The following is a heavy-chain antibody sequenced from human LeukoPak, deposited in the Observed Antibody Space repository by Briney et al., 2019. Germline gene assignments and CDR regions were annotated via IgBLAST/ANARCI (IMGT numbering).Heavy chain of an antibody. CDR1: GFTFSSYA. CDR2: ISYDGSNK. Sequence: GRSLRLSCAASGFTFSSYAMHWVRQAPGKGLEWVAVISYDGSNKYYADSVKGRFTISRDNSKNTLYLQMNSLRAEDTAAYYCARENIAAAAPDYWGQGTLVTVSS. V-gene: IGHV3-30-3*01. D-gene: IGHD6-13*01. J-gene: IGHJ4*02. CDR3: ARENIAAAAPDY.